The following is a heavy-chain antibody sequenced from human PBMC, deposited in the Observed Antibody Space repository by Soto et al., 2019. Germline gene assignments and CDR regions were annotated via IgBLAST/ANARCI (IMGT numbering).Heavy chain of an antibody. CDR3: VREGRRSFDF. CDR2: IGGRGNSA. Sequence: PGGSLRLACAASRFIFNNSAMSGSRQAPGKGLEWVSVIGGRGNSAYYADSVQGRFTISRDNSKNTLSLQMSSLTADDTASYYCVREGRRSFDFWGRGTMVPL. V-gene: IGHV3-23*01. J-gene: IGHJ3*01. CDR1: RFIFNNSA.